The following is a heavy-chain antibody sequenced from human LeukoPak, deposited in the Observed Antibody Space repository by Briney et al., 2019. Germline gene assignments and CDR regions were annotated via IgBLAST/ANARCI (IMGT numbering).Heavy chain of an antibody. V-gene: IGHV1-8*02. CDR1: GYTFTSYD. J-gene: IGHJ4*02. CDR2: MNPNSGNT. D-gene: IGHD3-9*01. CDR3: ARDRPDILTGYFDY. Sequence: ASVKVSCKASGYTFTSYDINWVRQATGQGLEWMGWMNPNSGNTGYAQKFQGRVTMTRGTSTSTVYMELSSLRSEDTAVYYCARDRPDILTGYFDYWGQGTLVTVSS.